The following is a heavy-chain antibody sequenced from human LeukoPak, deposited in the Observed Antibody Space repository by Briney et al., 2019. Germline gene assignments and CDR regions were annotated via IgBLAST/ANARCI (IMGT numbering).Heavy chain of an antibody. CDR2: LSETGETT. J-gene: IGHJ4*02. CDR3: AKPHQVLYFDY. D-gene: IGHD2-2*02. Sequence: GGSLRHSCAASGFSFRDHAMNWVRQAPGQGLEWVSSLSETGETTDYADSVKGRFTISRDNSKNTLYLQMDSLRAEDTAVYYCAKPHQVLYFDYWGQGTLVTVSS. CDR1: GFSFRDHA. V-gene: IGHV3-23*01.